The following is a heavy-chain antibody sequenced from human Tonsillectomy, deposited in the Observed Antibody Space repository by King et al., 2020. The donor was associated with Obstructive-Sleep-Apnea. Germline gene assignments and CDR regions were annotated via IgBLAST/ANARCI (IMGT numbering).Heavy chain of an antibody. J-gene: IGHJ4*02. CDR3: VRHVNTLLIRGVPPGYGFDY. Sequence: VQLVQSGAEVKKPGESLKISCKGSGYSFTTNWIGWVRQMPGKGLEWMGIIYPGDSDTTYSPSFQGQVTISADKSTSTAYLQWSSLKASDTAMYYFVRHVNTLLIRGVPPGYGFDYWGQGTLVTVSS. CDR1: GYSFTTNW. D-gene: IGHD3-10*01. CDR2: IYPGDSDT. V-gene: IGHV5-51*01.